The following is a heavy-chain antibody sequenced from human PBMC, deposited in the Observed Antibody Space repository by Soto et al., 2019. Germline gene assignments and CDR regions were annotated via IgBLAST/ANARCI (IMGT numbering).Heavy chain of an antibody. CDR3: AREGSYYDSSGQTPY. CDR2: IIPIFGTA. J-gene: IGHJ4*02. CDR1: GGGFSSYA. D-gene: IGHD3-22*01. Sequence: SVKVSCKASGGGFSSYAISWVRQAPGQGLEWMGGIIPIFGTANYAQKFQGRVTITADESTSTAYMELSSLRSEDTAVYYCAREGSYYDSSGQTPYWGQGTLVTVSS. V-gene: IGHV1-69*13.